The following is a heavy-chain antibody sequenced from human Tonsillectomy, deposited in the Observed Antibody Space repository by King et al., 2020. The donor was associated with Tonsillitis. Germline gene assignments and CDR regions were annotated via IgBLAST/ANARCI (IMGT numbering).Heavy chain of an antibody. CDR2: MYTSWRA. CDR3: ASRASTDY. D-gene: IGHD2-21*01. V-gene: IGHV4-61*02. CDR1: SGSINSGSYS. J-gene: IGHJ4*02. Sequence: VQLQESGPGLGKPSQTLSLTCTGSSGSINSGSYSWGWIRQPAGRGLEWIGRMYTSWRANYKPSLKNRATLSVDTSKNQFSLKLSSVTAADTAIYYCASRASTDYWGQGVLVTVSS.